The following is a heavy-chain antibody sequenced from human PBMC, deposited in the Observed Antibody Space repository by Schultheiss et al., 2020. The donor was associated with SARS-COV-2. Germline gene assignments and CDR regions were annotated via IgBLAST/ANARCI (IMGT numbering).Heavy chain of an antibody. V-gene: IGHV3-30*01. CDR2: ISYDGSTK. Sequence: GESLKISSSASGFTFSSYAMYWVRQAPGKGLEWVAVISYDGSTKFYADSVKGRFTISRDNSKNTLYLQMNSLRAEDTAVYYCARDSGVVVTAKGDYWGQGTLVTVSS. CDR1: GFTFSSYA. D-gene: IGHD2-21*02. CDR3: ARDSGVVVTAKGDY. J-gene: IGHJ4*02.